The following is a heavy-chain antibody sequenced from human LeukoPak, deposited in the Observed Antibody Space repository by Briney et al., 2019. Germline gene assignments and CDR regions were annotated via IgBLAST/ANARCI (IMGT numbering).Heavy chain of an antibody. Sequence: SETLSLTCAVYGGSFSGYYWSWIRQPPGKGLEWIGEINHSGSTIYNPSLKSRVTISVDTSKNQFSLKLSSVTAADTAVYYCASYEYSSSPVDYWGQGTLVTVSS. CDR1: GGSFSGYY. D-gene: IGHD6-6*01. V-gene: IGHV4-34*01. CDR3: ASYEYSSSPVDY. J-gene: IGHJ4*02. CDR2: INHSGST.